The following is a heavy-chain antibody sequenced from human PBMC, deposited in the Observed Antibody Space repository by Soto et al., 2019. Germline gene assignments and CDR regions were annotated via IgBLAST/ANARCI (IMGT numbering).Heavy chain of an antibody. V-gene: IGHV3-23*01. CDR1: GFTFISYA. J-gene: IGHJ6*02. D-gene: IGHD2-21*01. CDR2: ISGSGGST. CDR3: AKEGGLDYYFYGMDV. Sequence: EVQLLESGGGLVQPGGSLRLSCAASGFTFISYAMSWVRQAPGHGLEWVSAISGSGGSTYYADSVKGRFTISRDNSKNTLYLQMNSLRAEDTAVYYCAKEGGLDYYFYGMDVWGQGTTVTVCS.